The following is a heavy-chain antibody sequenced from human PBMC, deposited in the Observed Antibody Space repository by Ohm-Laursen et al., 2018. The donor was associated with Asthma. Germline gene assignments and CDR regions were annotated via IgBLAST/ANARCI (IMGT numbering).Heavy chain of an antibody. CDR3: AREEKLYSSAGEYFDL. J-gene: IGHJ2*01. CDR1: GFTLSSYT. CDR2: ISYDGSNK. Sequence: SLRLSCAASGFTLSSYTVHWVRQAPGKGLEWVAVISYDGSNKYYADSVKGRFTISRDNSKNTLYLQMNSLRAEDTAVYYCAREEKLYSSAGEYFDLWGRGTLVTVSS. V-gene: IGHV3-30*04. D-gene: IGHD6-25*01.